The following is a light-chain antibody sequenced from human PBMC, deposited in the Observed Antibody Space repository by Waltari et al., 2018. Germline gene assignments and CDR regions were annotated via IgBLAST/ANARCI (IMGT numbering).Light chain of an antibody. V-gene: IGKV3-20*01. J-gene: IGKJ1*01. CDR2: GAS. CDR1: PSVSSSY. Sequence: EIVLTQSPGTLSLSPGERATLSCRASPSVSSSYLAWYQQKPGQAPRVLRHGASNRATGIPDRFSGSGSGTDFTLTISRLEPEDFAVYYCQQYGSSPWTFGQGTKVEIK. CDR3: QQYGSSPWT.